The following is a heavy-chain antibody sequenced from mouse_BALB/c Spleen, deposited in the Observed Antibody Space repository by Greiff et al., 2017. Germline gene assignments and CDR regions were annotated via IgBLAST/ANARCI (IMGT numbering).Heavy chain of an antibody. Sequence: EVKLVESGGGLVKPGGSLKLSCAASGFAFSSYDMSWVRQTPEKRLEWVAYISSGGGSTYYPDTVKGRFTISRDNAKNTLYLQMSSLKSEDTAMYYCARHHYGYDGFDYWGQGTTLTVSS. D-gene: IGHD2-2*01. CDR1: GFAFSSYD. J-gene: IGHJ2*01. V-gene: IGHV5-12-1*01. CDR3: ARHHYGYDGFDY. CDR2: ISSGGGST.